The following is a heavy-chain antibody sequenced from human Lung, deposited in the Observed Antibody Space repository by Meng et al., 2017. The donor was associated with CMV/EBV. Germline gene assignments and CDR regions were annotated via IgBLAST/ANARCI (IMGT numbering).Heavy chain of an antibody. D-gene: IGHD3-16*02. CDR1: RYDIFTYS. CDR3: ARTYDHRWRNHHYLDY. J-gene: IGHJ4*02. V-gene: IGHV7-4-1*02. Sequence: SRYDIFTYSLHCVRRAPGQGLEWIGLIHTDTGRPTYAQDFAGRFFFSLDIAVSTAYLQINGLRADDTAVYYCARTYDHRWRNHHYLDYWGQGTLVTVSS. CDR2: IHTDTGRP.